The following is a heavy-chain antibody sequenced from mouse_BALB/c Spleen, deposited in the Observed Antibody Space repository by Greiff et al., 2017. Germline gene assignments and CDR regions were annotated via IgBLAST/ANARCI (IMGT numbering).Heavy chain of an antibody. D-gene: IGHD1-1*01. J-gene: IGHJ1*01. Sequence: VQLQQTGPELVKPGASVKISCKASGYSFTDYIMLWVKQSHGKSLEWIGNINPYYGSTSYNLKFKGKATLTVDKSSSTAYMQLNSLTSEDSAVYYCAIYRYWYFDVWGAGTTVTVSS. V-gene: IGHV1-39*01. CDR3: AIYRYWYFDV. CDR1: GYSFTDYI. CDR2: INPYYGST.